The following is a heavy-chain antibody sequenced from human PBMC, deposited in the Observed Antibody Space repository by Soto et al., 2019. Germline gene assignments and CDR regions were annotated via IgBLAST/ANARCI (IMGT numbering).Heavy chain of an antibody. CDR3: ARQQDRCILAAGFDY. V-gene: IGHV1-2*02. D-gene: IGHD6-13*01. J-gene: IGHJ4*02. CDR2: INPNTGDT. CDR1: GYTFSAYY. Sequence: ASVKVSCKASGYTFSAYYVHWVRQAPDQGLEWMGWINPNTGDTYFAQKFQDRVTMTRDTSISTAYMEVGSLRSDDTAVYFCARQQDRCILAAGFDYWGQGALVTVS.